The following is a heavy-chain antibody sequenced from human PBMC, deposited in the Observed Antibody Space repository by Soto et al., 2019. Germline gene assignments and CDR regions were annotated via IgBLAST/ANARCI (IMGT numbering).Heavy chain of an antibody. D-gene: IGHD3-22*01. CDR2: ISAYNGNT. J-gene: IGHJ4*02. CDR1: GYTFTNFG. V-gene: IGHV1-18*01. Sequence: GASVKVSCKASGYTFTNFGISGVRQAPGQELEWLGWISAYNGNTNYAQKFQGRVTMTTDTSTSTAYMEVRSLRSEDTAVYYCARGENYYYDSSGYYLFAYWGQGTLVTVSS. CDR3: ARGENYYYDSSGYYLFAY.